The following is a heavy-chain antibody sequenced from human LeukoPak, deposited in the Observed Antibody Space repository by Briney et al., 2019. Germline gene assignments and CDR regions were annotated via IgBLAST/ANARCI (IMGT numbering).Heavy chain of an antibody. CDR1: GFTFSSYS. Sequence: GGSLRLSCAASGFTFSSYSMNWVRQAPGKGLEWVSYISSSSSTIYYADSVKGRFTISRDNAKNSLHLQMYSLRAEDTAVYYCVRDNPRCCGVIPANIDDYWGQGTLVAVSS. V-gene: IGHV3-48*01. J-gene: IGHJ4*02. D-gene: IGHD2-21*01. CDR3: VRDNPRCCGVIPANIDDY. CDR2: ISSSSSTI.